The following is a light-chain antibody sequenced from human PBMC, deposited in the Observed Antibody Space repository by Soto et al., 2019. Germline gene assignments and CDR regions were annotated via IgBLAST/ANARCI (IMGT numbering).Light chain of an antibody. J-gene: IGKJ1*01. CDR3: SQYGSSGWT. V-gene: IGKV3-20*01. Sequence: EIVLTQSPGTLSLSPGERATLSCRASQSVSSSYLAWYQQKPGQAPRLLIYGASSRATGIPDRFSGSGSGTDFTLTISRLEPEDFAVYYCSQYGSSGWTIGQGTKVEIQ. CDR1: QSVSSSY. CDR2: GAS.